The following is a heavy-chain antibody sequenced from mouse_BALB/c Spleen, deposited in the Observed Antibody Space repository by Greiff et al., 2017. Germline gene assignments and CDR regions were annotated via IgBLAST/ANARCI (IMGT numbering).Heavy chain of an antibody. J-gene: IGHJ3*01. CDR1: GYAFSSYW. CDR2: IYPGDGDT. CDR3: ARSGLRRGFAY. D-gene: IGHD2-4*01. Sequence: VQLQQSGAELVRPGSSVKISCKASGYAFSSYWMNWVKQRPGQGLEGIGQIYPGDGDTNYNGKFKGKATLTADKSSSQAYMQLSSLTSEASAVYFCARSGLRRGFAYWGQGTLVTVSA. V-gene: IGHV1-80*01.